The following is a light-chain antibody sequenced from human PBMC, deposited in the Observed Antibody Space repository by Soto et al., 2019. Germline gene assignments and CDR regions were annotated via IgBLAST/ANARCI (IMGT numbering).Light chain of an antibody. J-gene: IGKJ1*01. V-gene: IGKV1-5*01. CDR2: DAS. Sequence: DIQMTQSPSTLSASVGDRVTITCRASQSISSWLAWYQQKPGKAPNLLIYDASYLESGVPSRFSGGGSGADFTLTISSLQPDDFATYYCQQYNSYPWTFGQGTKVEIK. CDR3: QQYNSYPWT. CDR1: QSISSW.